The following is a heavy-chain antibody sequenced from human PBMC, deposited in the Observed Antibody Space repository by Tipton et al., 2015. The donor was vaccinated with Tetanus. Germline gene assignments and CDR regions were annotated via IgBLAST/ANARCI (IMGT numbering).Heavy chain of an antibody. D-gene: IGHD1-7*01. V-gene: IGHV4-61*08. CDR3: ARDLGTSGFH. Sequence: TLSLTCTVSGGSLRSGDRNWSWIRQAPGKGLEWLAYISSSGSTNSDYFLKSRISISRDTSKNQYFLNLSSVTAADTAVYFCARDLGTSGFHWGQGTLVTVSS. CDR1: GGSLRSGDRN. CDR2: ISSSGST. J-gene: IGHJ4*02.